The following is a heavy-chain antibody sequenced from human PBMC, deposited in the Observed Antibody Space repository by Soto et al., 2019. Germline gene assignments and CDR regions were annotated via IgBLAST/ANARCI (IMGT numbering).Heavy chain of an antibody. CDR3: AKDLTVAVSAARLSVDYYMDV. CDR1: GFTFSSYG. V-gene: IGHV3-30*18. CDR2: ISYDGSNK. D-gene: IGHD2-2*01. Sequence: GGSLRLSCAASGFTFSSYGMHWVRQAPGKGLEWVAVISYDGSNKYYADSVKGRFTISRDNSKNTLYLQMNSLRAEDTAVYYCAKDLTVAVSAARLSVDYYMDVWGKGTTVTVSS. J-gene: IGHJ6*03.